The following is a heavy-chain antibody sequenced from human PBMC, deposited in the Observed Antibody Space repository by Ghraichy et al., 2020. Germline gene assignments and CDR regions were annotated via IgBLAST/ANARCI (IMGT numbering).Heavy chain of an antibody. V-gene: IGHV3-21*01. CDR3: ARVAYSGYDYSGFDY. CDR2: ISSSSSYI. CDR1: GFTFSSYS. J-gene: IGHJ4*02. D-gene: IGHD5-12*01. Sequence: GESLNISCAASGFTFSSYSMNWVRQAPGKGLEWVSSISSSSSYIYYADSVKGRFTISRDNAKNSLYLQMNSLRAEDTAVYYCARVAYSGYDYSGFDYWGQGTLVTVSS.